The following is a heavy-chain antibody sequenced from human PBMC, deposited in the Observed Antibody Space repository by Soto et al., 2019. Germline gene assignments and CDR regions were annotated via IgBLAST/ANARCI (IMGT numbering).Heavy chain of an antibody. CDR3: TRGDSSSWHPHFDY. J-gene: IGHJ4*02. V-gene: IGHV4-59*01. D-gene: IGHD6-13*01. Sequence: QVQLQESGPGLVRPSETLSLTCTVSGASIRSYYWSWIRQPPGKGLEWIGFIHHSGSTNYNPSLKSRLTMSVDTSKNQFSLKLSSVTAADTAVYYCTRGDSSSWHPHFDYWGQGTLVTVSS. CDR1: GASIRSYY. CDR2: IHHSGST.